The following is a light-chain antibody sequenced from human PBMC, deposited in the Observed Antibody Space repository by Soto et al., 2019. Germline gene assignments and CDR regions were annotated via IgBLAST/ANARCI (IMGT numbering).Light chain of an antibody. Sequence: QTVVTQEPSLTVSPGGTVTLTCASSTGAVTSGYYPNWFQQKPGQAPRALIYNTSKKHSWTPARFSGSLLGDKAALTLSGVQPEDEAEYYCLLYYGGAQRWVFGGGTKVTVL. CDR3: LLYYGGAQRWV. CDR2: NTS. CDR1: TGAVTSGYY. J-gene: IGLJ3*02. V-gene: IGLV7-43*01.